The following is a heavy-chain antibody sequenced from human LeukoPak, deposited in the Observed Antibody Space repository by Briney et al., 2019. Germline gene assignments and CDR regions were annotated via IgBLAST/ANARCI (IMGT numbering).Heavy chain of an antibody. D-gene: IGHD3/OR15-3a*01. J-gene: IGHJ3*02. CDR1: GGSFSNYF. CDR2: IYPSGNT. Sequence: SETLSLTCSDSGGSFSNYFWSWVRQPAGEGLEWIGRIYPSGNTKYNPSLKSRVTLSVDTSKTHFYMSLSSVTAADTAVYYCARGLTSTNSIDSDFVPGAFDIWGQGTMVTVSS. V-gene: IGHV4-4*07. CDR3: ARGLTSTNSIDSDFVPGAFDI.